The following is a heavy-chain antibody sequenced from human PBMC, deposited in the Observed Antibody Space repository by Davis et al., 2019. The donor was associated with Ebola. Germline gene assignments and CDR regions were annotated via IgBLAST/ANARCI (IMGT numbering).Heavy chain of an antibody. V-gene: IGHV4-30-4*01. D-gene: IGHD3-16*01. Sequence: SETLSLTCTVSGGSISSGDYYWSWIRQPPGKGLEWIGYIYYSGSTYYNPSLKSRVTISVDTSKNQFSLKLSSVTAADTAVYYCARGGVRVRYYYYGMDVWGQGTTVTVSS. CDR2: IYYSGST. CDR3: ARGGVRVRYYYYGMDV. J-gene: IGHJ6*02. CDR1: GGSISSGDYY.